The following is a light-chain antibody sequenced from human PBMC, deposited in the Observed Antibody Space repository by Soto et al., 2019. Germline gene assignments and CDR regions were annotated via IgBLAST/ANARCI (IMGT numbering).Light chain of an antibody. V-gene: IGLV9-49*01. CDR1: SGYSNYK. CDR2: VGTGGIVG. CDR3: GADHGSGSNFVVV. J-gene: IGLJ2*01. Sequence: QSVLTQPPSASASLGASVTLTCTLSSGYSNYKVDWYQQRPGKGPRFVMRVGTGGIVGSKGDGIPDRFSVLGSGLNRYLTLKNIQEAYESDYTVGADHGSGSNFVVVFGGGTKLTVL.